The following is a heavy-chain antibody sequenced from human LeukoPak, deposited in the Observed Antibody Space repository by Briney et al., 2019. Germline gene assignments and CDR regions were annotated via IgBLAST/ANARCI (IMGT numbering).Heavy chain of an antibody. CDR2: ISSSGSTI. V-gene: IGHV3-48*03. J-gene: IGHJ4*02. CDR1: VFTFSSYE. Sequence: GGSLRLSCAASVFTFSSYEMHWVRQAPGKGLEWISYISSSGSTIYYADSVKGRFTISRDNGKNSLYLQMNSLRAEDTAVYYCARVHYNTAMVDIDYWGQGTLVTVSS. CDR3: ARVHYNTAMVDIDY. D-gene: IGHD5-18*01.